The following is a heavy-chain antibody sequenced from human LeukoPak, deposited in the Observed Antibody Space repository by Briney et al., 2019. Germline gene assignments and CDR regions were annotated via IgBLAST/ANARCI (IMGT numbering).Heavy chain of an antibody. Sequence: SETLSLTCTVSGGSISTEYWSWIRQSAGKGPEWIGRISTSWSSSYNPSLKSRVTISIEKSKNWFSLKLSSVTAADTAIYYCARDSYDAFHIWGQGKMWTVSS. J-gene: IGHJ3*02. V-gene: IGHV4-4*07. D-gene: IGHD1-26*01. CDR3: ARDSYDAFHI. CDR2: ISTSWSS. CDR1: GGSISTEY.